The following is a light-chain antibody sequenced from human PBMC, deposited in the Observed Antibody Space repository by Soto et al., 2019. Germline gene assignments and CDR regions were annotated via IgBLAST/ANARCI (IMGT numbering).Light chain of an antibody. CDR3: PQYHTFPLT. Sequence: DIQMTQSPSTLSASVGDRVTITCRASQNINNWMAWYHQKPGEAPKLLIYDAFSLQTGVPFTFSGSGSGKEFSLTISSLQPDDFGTYYCPQYHTFPLTFGGGTKVEI. J-gene: IGKJ4*01. CDR2: DAF. V-gene: IGKV1-5*01. CDR1: QNINNW.